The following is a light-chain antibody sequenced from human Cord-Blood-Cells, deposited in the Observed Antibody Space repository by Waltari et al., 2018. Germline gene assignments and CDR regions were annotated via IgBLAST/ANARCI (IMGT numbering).Light chain of an antibody. Sequence: QSALTQPASVSGSPGQSITISCTGTSSDVGGYNYVSWYQQHPGKAPKLMIYDVSSRPSGVSNRLSGAKTGNTASLTISGLQAEDEAEYYCSSYASSSTHVVFGGGTKLTVL. CDR1: SSDVGGYNY. J-gene: IGLJ2*01. V-gene: IGLV2-14*01. CDR3: SSYASSSTHVV. CDR2: DVS.